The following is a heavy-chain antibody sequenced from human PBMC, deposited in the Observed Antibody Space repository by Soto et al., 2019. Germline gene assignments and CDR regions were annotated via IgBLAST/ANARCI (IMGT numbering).Heavy chain of an antibody. Sequence: GGSLRLSCAASGFTFSSYSMNWVRQAPGKGLEWVSSISSSSSYIYYADSVKGRFTISRDNAKNSLYLQMNSLRAEDTAVYYCARDRRAYSGYDSEYYYYMDVWGKGTTVTVSS. CDR1: GFTFSSYS. D-gene: IGHD5-12*01. CDR2: ISSSSSYI. V-gene: IGHV3-21*01. CDR3: ARDRRAYSGYDSEYYYYMDV. J-gene: IGHJ6*03.